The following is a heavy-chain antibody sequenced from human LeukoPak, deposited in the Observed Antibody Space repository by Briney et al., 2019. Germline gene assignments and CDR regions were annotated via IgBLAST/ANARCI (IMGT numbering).Heavy chain of an antibody. J-gene: IGHJ5*02. CDR1: GGSFNTYY. D-gene: IGHD3-10*01. CDR3: ARGRGLLWFGELFSDNWFDP. CDR2: INHSGGT. Sequence: SETLSLTCAVFGGSFNTYYWSWIRQPPGKGLEWIGEINHSGGTNYNPSLKSRVTISVDTSKNQFSLKLSSVTAADTAVYYCARGRGLLWFGELFSDNWFDPWGQGTLVTVSS. V-gene: IGHV4-34*01.